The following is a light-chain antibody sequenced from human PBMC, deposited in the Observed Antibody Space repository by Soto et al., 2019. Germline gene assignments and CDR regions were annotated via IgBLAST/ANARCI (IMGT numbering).Light chain of an antibody. J-gene: IGLJ1*01. CDR3: NSYTTRSPHV. CDR1: SSDVGGYDY. Sequence: QSALTQPASVSGSPGQSITISCTGTSSDVGGYDYVSWYQQHPGRAPKLLIYEVSNRPSRISNRFSGSKSGNAASLTISGLQAEDDADYYCNSYTTRSPHVFGTGTKVTVL. V-gene: IGLV2-14*01. CDR2: EVS.